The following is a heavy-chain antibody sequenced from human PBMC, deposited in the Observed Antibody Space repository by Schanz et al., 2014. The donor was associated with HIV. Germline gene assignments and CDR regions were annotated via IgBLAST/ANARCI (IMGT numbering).Heavy chain of an antibody. J-gene: IGHJ4*02. CDR1: GFIFSNYG. CDR2: SSHDGSVK. V-gene: IGHV3-30*18. CDR3: AKASESIFGVEGLDF. D-gene: IGHD3-3*01. Sequence: VQFLESGGGVVQPGRSLRLSCVGSGFIFSNYGIHWVRQAPGKGLEWVAVSSHDGSVKFYGDSVKGRFTISRDTFKNTVYLQMNSLRSEDTAVYYCAKASESIFGVEGLDFWGQGTLVIVSS.